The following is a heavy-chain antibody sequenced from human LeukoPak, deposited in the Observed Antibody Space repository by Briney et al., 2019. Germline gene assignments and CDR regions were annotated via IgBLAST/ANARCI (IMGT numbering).Heavy chain of an antibody. D-gene: IGHD3-10*01. Sequence: GGSLKLSCAASGFTFSGSAMHWVRQASGKGLEWVGRIRSKANSYATAYAASVKGRFTISRDDSKNTAYLQMNSLKTEDTAVYYCAKDRQGVIDYWGQGTLVTVSS. CDR1: GFTFSGSA. CDR3: AKDRQGVIDY. CDR2: IRSKANSYAT. V-gene: IGHV3-73*01. J-gene: IGHJ4*02.